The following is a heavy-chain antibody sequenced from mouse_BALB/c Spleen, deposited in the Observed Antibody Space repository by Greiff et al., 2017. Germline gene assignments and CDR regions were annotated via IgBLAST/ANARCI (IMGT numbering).Heavy chain of an antibody. Sequence: VQLQQSGAELVKPGASVKLSCTASGFNIKDTYMHWVKQRPEQGLEWIGRIDPANGNTKYDPKFQGKATITADTSSNTAYLQLSSLTSEDTAVYYCARFDYDLYAMDYWGQGTSGTVSS. V-gene: IGHV14-3*02. D-gene: IGHD2-4*01. CDR1: GFNIKDTY. CDR2: IDPANGNT. J-gene: IGHJ4*01. CDR3: ARFDYDLYAMDY.